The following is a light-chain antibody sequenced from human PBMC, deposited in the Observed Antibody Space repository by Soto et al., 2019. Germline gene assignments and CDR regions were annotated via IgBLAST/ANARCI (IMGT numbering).Light chain of an antibody. CDR2: ANS. Sequence: QSVLTQPPSASGTPGQSVIISCSGSSSNIGNNLVYWYQQVPGMAPKLLIYANSQRPSGVPDRFSGSKSGTSASLAISGLRSEDEADYYCVAWDDSLRCAIFGGGTQQTVL. J-gene: IGLJ7*01. CDR1: SSNIGNNL. CDR3: VAWDDSLRCAI. V-gene: IGLV1-47*01.